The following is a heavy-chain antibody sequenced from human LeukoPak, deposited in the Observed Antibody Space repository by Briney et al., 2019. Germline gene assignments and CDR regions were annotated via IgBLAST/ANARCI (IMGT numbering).Heavy chain of an antibody. CDR3: ERARGAVAIEY. J-gene: IGHJ4*02. CDR1: GGSFSGYY. CDR2: INHSGST. Sequence: SETLSLTCAVYGGSFSGYYWTWIRQPPGKGLEWIGEINHSGSTNCNPSLKSRVTVSVDTSKNQFSLKLTSVTAADTAVYYCERARGAVAIEYWGQGTLVTVSS. D-gene: IGHD6-19*01. V-gene: IGHV4-34*01.